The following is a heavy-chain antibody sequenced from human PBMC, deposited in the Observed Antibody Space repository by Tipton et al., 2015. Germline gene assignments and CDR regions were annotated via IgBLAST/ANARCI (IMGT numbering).Heavy chain of an antibody. CDR1: GGSVSSGSYY. J-gene: IGHJ5*02. CDR2: IYYSGST. V-gene: IGHV4-61*01. Sequence: GLVKPSETLSLTCTVSGGSVSSGSYYWSWIRQPPGKGLEWIGYIYYSGSTNYNPSLKSRVTISVDTSKNQFSLKLSSVTAADTAVYYCARGGGDYYDSSGYYQPWGQGTLVTVSS. CDR3: ARGGGDYYDSSGYYQP. D-gene: IGHD3-22*01.